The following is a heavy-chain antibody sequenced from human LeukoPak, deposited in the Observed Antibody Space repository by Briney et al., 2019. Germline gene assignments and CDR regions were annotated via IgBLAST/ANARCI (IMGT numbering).Heavy chain of an antibody. CDR1: GFTFSSYW. D-gene: IGHD3-10*01. Sequence: PGGSLRLSCAASGFTFSSYWMDWVRQAPGKGLVWVSRINSDGSSTSYADSVKGRFTISRDNAKNTLCLQMNSLRAEDTAVYYCARETGSGYGMDVWGQGTTVTVSS. CDR3: ARETGSGYGMDV. V-gene: IGHV3-74*01. CDR2: INSDGSST. J-gene: IGHJ6*02.